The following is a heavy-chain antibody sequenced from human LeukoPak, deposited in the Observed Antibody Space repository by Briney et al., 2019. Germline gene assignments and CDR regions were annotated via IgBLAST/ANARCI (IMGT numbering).Heavy chain of an antibody. V-gene: IGHV3-7*01. CDR1: GFTFSDSW. D-gene: IGHD3-16*01. J-gene: IGHJ6*02. CDR2: VNQDGSEK. CDR3: ATYTHWVAGDV. Sequence: GGSLRLSCAASGFTFSDSWMSWVRQPPGKGLEWVANVNQDGSEKDYVDSVKGRFTISRDNARNSLYLQMGSLRAEDTAVYYCATYTHWVAGDVWGQGTTVTVSS.